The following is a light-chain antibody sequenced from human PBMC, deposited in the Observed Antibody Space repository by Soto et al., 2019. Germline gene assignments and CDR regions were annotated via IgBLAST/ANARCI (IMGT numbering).Light chain of an antibody. CDR1: QSVSSSY. J-gene: IGKJ1*01. V-gene: IGKV3-20*01. Sequence: EIVVPQSPGTLSVSPGARATLSCRASQSVSSSYLAWYQQKPGQAPRLLIYGASSRATGIPDRFSGSGSGTDFTLTISRLEPEDFAVYYCQQYGSSPETFGQGTKVDIK. CDR3: QQYGSSPET. CDR2: GAS.